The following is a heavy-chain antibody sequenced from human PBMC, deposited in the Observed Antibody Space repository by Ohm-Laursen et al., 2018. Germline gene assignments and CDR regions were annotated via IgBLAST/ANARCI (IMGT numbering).Heavy chain of an antibody. J-gene: IGHJ3*02. CDR3: AREEWELPDAFDI. D-gene: IGHD1-26*01. Sequence: SLRLSCAASGFSFSTYTLNWVRQAPGKGLEWVSSVSTSGSDTYYADSVKGRSTISRDNAKNSLYLQMNSLRAEDTAVYYCAREEWELPDAFDIWGQGTMVTVSS. V-gene: IGHV3-21*01. CDR2: VSTSGSDT. CDR1: GFSFSTYT.